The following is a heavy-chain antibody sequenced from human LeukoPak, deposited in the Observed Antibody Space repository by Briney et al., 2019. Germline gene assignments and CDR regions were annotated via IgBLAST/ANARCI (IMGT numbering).Heavy chain of an antibody. D-gene: IGHD6-13*01. Sequence: GGSLRLSCAASGFTFSSYAMSWVRQAPGKGLVWVSHINSDGSSARYADSVKGRFTISRDNAKNTLFLQMNSLRAEDTAVYYCARGGVKAAGDYWGQGTLVTVSS. J-gene: IGHJ4*02. CDR3: ARGGVKAAGDY. CDR2: INSDGSSA. V-gene: IGHV3-74*01. CDR1: GFTFSSYA.